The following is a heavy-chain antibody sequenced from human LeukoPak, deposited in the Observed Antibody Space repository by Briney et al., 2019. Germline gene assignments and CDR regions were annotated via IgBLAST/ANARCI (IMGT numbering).Heavy chain of an antibody. CDR3: ARGPRNDP. CDR2: LHPDTGYA. V-gene: IGHV1-8*01. J-gene: IGHJ5*02. CDR1: GYPFTTYE. Sequence: RASVKVSCKTSGYPFTTYEINWVRQAAGQGLGWMGWLHPDTGYADYAQKFQGRVTMTSDTSISTAYMELSSLRSDDTAVYFCARGPRNDPWGQGTLVTVSS. D-gene: IGHD1-14*01.